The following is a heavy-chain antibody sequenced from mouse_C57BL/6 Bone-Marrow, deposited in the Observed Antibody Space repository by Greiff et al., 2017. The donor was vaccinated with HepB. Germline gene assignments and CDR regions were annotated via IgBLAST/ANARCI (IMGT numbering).Heavy chain of an antibody. CDR3: ARELRGGFDY. CDR1: GFTFSSYA. D-gene: IGHD1-1*01. J-gene: IGHJ2*01. CDR2: ISDGGSYT. Sequence: EVKLMESGGGLVKPGGSLKLSCAASGFTFSSYAMSWVRQTPEKRLEWVATISDGGSYTYYPDNVKGRFTISRDNAKNNLYLQMSHLKSEDTAMYYCARELRGGFDYWGQGTTLTVSS. V-gene: IGHV5-4*01.